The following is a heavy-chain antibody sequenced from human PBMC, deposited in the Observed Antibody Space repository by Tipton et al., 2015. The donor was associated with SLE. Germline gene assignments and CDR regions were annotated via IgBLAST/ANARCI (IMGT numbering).Heavy chain of an antibody. CDR3: AREPVYYYYYMDV. Sequence: TLSLTYAVYGGSFSGYYWSWIRQPPGKGLEWIGEINHSGSTNYNPSLKSRVTISVDTSKNQFSLKLSSVTAADTAVYYCAREPVYYYYYMDVWGKGTTVTVSS. J-gene: IGHJ6*03. V-gene: IGHV4-34*01. CDR1: GGSFSGYY. CDR2: INHSGST.